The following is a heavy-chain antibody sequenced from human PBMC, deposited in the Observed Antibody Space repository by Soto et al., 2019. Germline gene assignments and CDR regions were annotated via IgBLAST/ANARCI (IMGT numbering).Heavy chain of an antibody. CDR2: IYLSGST. D-gene: IGHD5-12*01. J-gene: IGHJ6*02. CDR1: GGSISSGDYS. V-gene: IGHV4-61*08. Sequence: SETLSLTCAVSGGSISSGDYSWSWIRQPPGKGLEWIGYIYLSGSTYYNPSLKSRVTISIATSKNQFSLKLSSVTAADTAVYYCARVIGGYDYYYYYGMDVWGQGTTVTVSS. CDR3: ARVIGGYDYYYYYGMDV.